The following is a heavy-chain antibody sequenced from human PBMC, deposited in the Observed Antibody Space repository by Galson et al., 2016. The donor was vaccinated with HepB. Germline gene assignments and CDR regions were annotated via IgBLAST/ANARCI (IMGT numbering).Heavy chain of an antibody. CDR1: GYPFSNYG. J-gene: IGHJ1*01. V-gene: IGHV1-18*01. Sequence: SVKVSSKASGYPFSNYGINWVRPAPGQGLAWMGWISAYNGNTNYAQKLQGRVTMTTDASTNTAYMELRSLRSDDTAVYFCTRDIQEYYEMLTVYYSCCFQHWRQGTLVTVSS. CDR2: ISAYNGNT. D-gene: IGHD3-9*01. CDR3: TRDIQEYYEMLTVYYSCCFQH.